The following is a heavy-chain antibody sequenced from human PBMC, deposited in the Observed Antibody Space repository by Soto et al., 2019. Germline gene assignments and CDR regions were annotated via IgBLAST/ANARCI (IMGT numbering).Heavy chain of an antibody. CDR2: MYFGGSF. CDR3: ARSYYDSTGFAVDP. CDR1: GASVSHGY. D-gene: IGHD3-22*01. Sequence: QMQLQASGPGLVKPSETLSLTCNVSGASVSHGYWSWIRQPPGKGLEWIGFMYFGGSFNYNPSLTSRATISVETSKTRFSMKWTSVSASDTAVYYCARSYYDSTGFAVDPWGQGTLVTVSS. J-gene: IGHJ5*02. V-gene: IGHV4-59*02.